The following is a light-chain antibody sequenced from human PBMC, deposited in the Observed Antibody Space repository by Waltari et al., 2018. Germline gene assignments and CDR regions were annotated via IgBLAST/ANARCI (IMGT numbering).Light chain of an antibody. J-gene: IGKJ1*01. CDR2: WAS. CDR3: QQYYSTPGT. V-gene: IGKV4-1*01. CDR1: PSVLYSPNTKNF. Sequence: DIVMTQSPDSLAVSLGERATINCKSSPSVLYSPNTKNFLAWYQQKPGQPPKLLIYWASTRESGVPDRFSGSGSGTDFTLTINSLQAEDVAVYYCQQYYSTPGTFGQGTK.